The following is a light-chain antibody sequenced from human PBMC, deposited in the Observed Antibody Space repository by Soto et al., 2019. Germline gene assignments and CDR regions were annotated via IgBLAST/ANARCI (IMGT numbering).Light chain of an antibody. CDR1: QSVSSN. Sequence: IVMTQSPATLSVSPGERATLSCRASQSVSSNLAWYQQKPGQAPRLLIYGASTRATGIPARFSGSRSGTEFTLTLSSLQAEDFAVYYCQHYNNWPTTFGQGTRLESK. CDR3: QHYNNWPTT. J-gene: IGKJ5*01. CDR2: GAS. V-gene: IGKV3-15*01.